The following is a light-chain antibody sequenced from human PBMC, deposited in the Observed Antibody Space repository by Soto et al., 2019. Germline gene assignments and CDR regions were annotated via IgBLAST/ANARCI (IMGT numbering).Light chain of an antibody. CDR1: SSNIGSNT. Sequence: QSVLTQPPSASGTPGQRVAISCSGSSSNIGSNTVNWYQQLPGTAPKLLIYSENQRPSGVPDRFSGSRSGTSASLAISGLQSEDEADYYCATWDDRLNGYVFGNGTKLTVL. CDR2: SEN. V-gene: IGLV1-44*01. CDR3: ATWDDRLNGYV. J-gene: IGLJ1*01.